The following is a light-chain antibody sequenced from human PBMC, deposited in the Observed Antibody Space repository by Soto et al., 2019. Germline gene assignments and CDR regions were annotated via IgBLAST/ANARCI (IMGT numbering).Light chain of an antibody. V-gene: IGKV3-20*01. CDR3: QQYDSSPLT. CDR1: QSVSSSF. Sequence: EIILTQSPGTLSLSPGERATLSCRASQSVSSSFLAWHQQKPGQAPRLLIYGASSRATGIPNRFSGSGSGTDFPLTISRLEPEDFAVYYCQQYDSSPLTFGGGTKVEIK. CDR2: GAS. J-gene: IGKJ4*01.